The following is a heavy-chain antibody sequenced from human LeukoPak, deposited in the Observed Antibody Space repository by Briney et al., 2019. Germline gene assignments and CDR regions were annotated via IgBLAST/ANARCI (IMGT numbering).Heavy chain of an antibody. Sequence: GGSLRLSCVVSGVTLSNAWMSWGRQAPGKGLEWVSVIYSGGSTDYADSVKARFTISRDNSKNTLYLQMTSLRVEDTGVYYCASLNYGDHDYWGQGTLVTVSS. CDR2: IYSGGST. J-gene: IGHJ4*02. V-gene: IGHV3-66*01. D-gene: IGHD4-17*01. CDR3: ASLNYGDHDY. CDR1: GVTLSNAW.